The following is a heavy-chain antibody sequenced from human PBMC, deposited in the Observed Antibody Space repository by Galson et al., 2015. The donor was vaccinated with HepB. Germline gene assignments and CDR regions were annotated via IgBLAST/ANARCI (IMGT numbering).Heavy chain of an antibody. CDR2: INQDGSEK. V-gene: IGHV3-7*03. Sequence: SLRLSCAASGFAFSSYYMSWVRQAPGKGLEWVAYINQDGSEKYSLDSLRGRITVSRDNAKNSLFLQINSLRAEDTGMYYCTRGTYWYFYWGHGTLVTVSS. D-gene: IGHD2-8*02. J-gene: IGHJ4*01. CDR3: TRGTYWYFY. CDR1: GFAFSSYY.